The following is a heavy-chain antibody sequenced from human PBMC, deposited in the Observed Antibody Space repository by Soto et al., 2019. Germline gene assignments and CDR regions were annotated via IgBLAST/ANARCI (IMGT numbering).Heavy chain of an antibody. Sequence: SETLSLTCAVSGGSISSGGYSWSWIRQPPGKGLEWIGYIYHSGSTYYNPSLKSRVTISVDRSKDQFSLKLSSVTAADTAVYYCARGEGGYCSGGSCYPPGYWFDPWGQGTLVTVSS. J-gene: IGHJ5*02. V-gene: IGHV4-30-2*01. CDR3: ARGEGGYCSGGSCYPPGYWFDP. CDR1: GGSISSGGYS. CDR2: IYHSGST. D-gene: IGHD2-15*01.